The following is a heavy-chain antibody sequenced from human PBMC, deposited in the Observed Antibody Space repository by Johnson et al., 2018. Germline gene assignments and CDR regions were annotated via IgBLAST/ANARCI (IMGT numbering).Heavy chain of an antibody. CDR1: RFIFSTYA. J-gene: IGHJ6*02. CDR3: AKSLRDCSTTSCYYFYYYYGMDV. D-gene: IGHD2-2*01. V-gene: IGHV3-30*18. CDR2: ISYDGSDK. Sequence: QVQLEESGGGVVQPGRSLRLSCAASRFIFSTYAMHWVRQAPGKGLEWGSFISYDGSDKYSADSLKGRFTISRDKSKNTLFLQMNGLRAEDTAVYYCAKSLRDCSTTSCYYFYYYYGMDVGGQGTTVTVSS.